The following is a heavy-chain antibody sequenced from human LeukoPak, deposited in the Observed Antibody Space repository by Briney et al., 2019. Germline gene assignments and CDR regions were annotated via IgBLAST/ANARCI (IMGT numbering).Heavy chain of an antibody. CDR3: AREGIAVAGTFHYYGMDV. CDR1: GFTFSRYA. CDR2: ISYDGSNK. Sequence: GGSLRLSCAASGFTFSRYAMHWVRQAPGKGLEWVAVISYDGSNKYYADSVKGRFTISRDNSKNTLYLQMNSLRAEDTAVYYCAREGIAVAGTFHYYGMDVWGQGTTVTVSS. V-gene: IGHV3-30-3*01. J-gene: IGHJ6*02. D-gene: IGHD6-19*01.